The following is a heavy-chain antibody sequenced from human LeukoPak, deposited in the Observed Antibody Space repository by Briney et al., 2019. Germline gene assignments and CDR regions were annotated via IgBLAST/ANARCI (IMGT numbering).Heavy chain of an antibody. CDR1: GYTFTSYG. D-gene: IGHD3-10*01. CDR3: TIVLLWFGEFAGGALDI. V-gene: IGHV1-18*01. Sequence: ASVKVSYKASGYTFTSYGISWVRQAPGQGLEWMGLISAYNGNTNYAQKLQGRVTMTTDTSTSTAYMDLRSLRSDHTAVYYCTIVLLWFGEFAGGALDIWGQGTMVTVSS. J-gene: IGHJ3*02. CDR2: ISAYNGNT.